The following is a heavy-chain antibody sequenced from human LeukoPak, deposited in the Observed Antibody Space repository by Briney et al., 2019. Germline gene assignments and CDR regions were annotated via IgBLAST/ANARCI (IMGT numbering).Heavy chain of an antibody. CDR2: IYYSGST. J-gene: IGHJ6*02. Sequence: TSETLSLTCTVSGGSISSYYWSWIRQPPGKGLEWIGYIYYSGSTNYNPSLKSRVTISVDTSKNQFSLKLSSVTAADTAVYYCARKGVPYGMDVWGQGTTVTVSS. CDR3: ARKGVPYGMDV. CDR1: GGSISSYY. D-gene: IGHD1-14*01. V-gene: IGHV4-59*12.